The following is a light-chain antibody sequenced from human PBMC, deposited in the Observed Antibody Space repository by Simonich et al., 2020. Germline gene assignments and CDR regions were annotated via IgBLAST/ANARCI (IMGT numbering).Light chain of an antibody. V-gene: IGKV4-1*01. CDR3: QQYYSTPYT. CDR2: WAS. CDR1: QSVLYSSNNKNY. J-gene: IGKJ2*01. Sequence: DIVMTQSPDSLAVSLGERATINSKSSQSVLYSSNNKNYLAWYQQKPGQPPKLLIYWASTRESVVPDRFSGSGSGTDFTLTISSLQAEDVAVYYCQQYYSTPYTFGQGTKLEIK.